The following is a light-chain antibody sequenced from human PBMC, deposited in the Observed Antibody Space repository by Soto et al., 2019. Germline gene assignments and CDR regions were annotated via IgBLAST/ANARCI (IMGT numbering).Light chain of an antibody. CDR2: TAA. V-gene: IGKV1-39*01. CDR3: QRSNSTPYT. Sequence: IQMTQSPSSLSASVGDRVTITCRASQRITTYLNWYQQKPGKAPKLLISTAATLQGGVPSRFRVSSSRTDVTLTTTTLQPEDFATYFCQRSNSTPYTFGQGTKLEIK. CDR1: QRITTY. J-gene: IGKJ2*01.